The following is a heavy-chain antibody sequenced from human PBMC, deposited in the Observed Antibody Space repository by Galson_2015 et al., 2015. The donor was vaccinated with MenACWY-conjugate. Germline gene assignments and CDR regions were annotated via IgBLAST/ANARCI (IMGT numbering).Heavy chain of an antibody. CDR3: ARALYSGKAVNNHSDP. J-gene: IGHJ5*02. CDR2: INSDGSST. V-gene: IGHV3-74*01. D-gene: IGHD3-10*01. Sequence: SLRLSCAASGFTFSSYWMHWVRQAPGQGLVWVSRINSDGSSTTYVDSVKDRFTISRDNAKNTLYLQMNSLRAEDTAVYYCARALYSGKAVNNHSDPWGQGTLVTVSS. CDR1: GFTFSSYW.